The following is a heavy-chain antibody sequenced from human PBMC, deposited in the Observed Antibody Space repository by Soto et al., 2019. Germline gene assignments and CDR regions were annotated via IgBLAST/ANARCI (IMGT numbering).Heavy chain of an antibody. Sequence: QVQLVQSGAEVKKPGASVTVSCKASGYAFTTYNINWLRQATGQGLECMGWTNPNSGHTGYAQKFQGRVTMTRDTSTNTAYMELSSLRSEDTAVYYCTRGHNWFDPWCQGTLVIVSS. CDR1: GYAFTTYN. CDR3: TRGHNWFDP. CDR2: TNPNSGHT. J-gene: IGHJ5*02. V-gene: IGHV1-8*01.